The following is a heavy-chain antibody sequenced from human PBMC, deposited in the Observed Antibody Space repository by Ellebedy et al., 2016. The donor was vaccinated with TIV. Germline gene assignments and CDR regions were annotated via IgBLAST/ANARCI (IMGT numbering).Heavy chain of an antibody. Sequence: MPSETLSLTCTVSGGSISSYYWSLIRQPPGKGLEWIGYIHYSGSTNYNPSLKSRLTISVDTSKNQFSLTLSSVTAADTAVYYCARQFCSSSSSCRLLDSWGRGTLVTVSS. V-gene: IGHV4-59*01. D-gene: IGHD2-2*01. CDR3: ARQFCSSSSSCRLLDS. CDR2: IHYSGST. J-gene: IGHJ4*02. CDR1: GGSISSYY.